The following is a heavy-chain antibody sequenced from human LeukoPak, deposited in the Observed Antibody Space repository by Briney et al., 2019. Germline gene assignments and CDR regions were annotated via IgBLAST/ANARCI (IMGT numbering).Heavy chain of an antibody. Sequence: GGSLRLSCAASGFTFSSYAMSWVRQAQRQGLEWVSAISASGGNTYYADSVKGRFTVSRDNSKNTLYLQMNSLRAEDTAIYYCAKTNKRDDILIWGQGTLVTVSS. CDR1: GFTFSSYA. D-gene: IGHD3-9*01. CDR2: ISASGGNT. CDR3: AKTNKRDDILI. V-gene: IGHV3-23*01. J-gene: IGHJ4*02.